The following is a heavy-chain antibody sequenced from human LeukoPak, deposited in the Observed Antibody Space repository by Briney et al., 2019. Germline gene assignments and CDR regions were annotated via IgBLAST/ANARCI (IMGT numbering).Heavy chain of an antibody. CDR3: ARHPNLDY. Sequence: PGGSLRLSCAASGFTFSSYAMSWVRQAPGKGLVWVSRINSDGSNSIYADSVKGRFTISRDNAKNTLYLQMNSLGAEDTAVYYCARHPNLDYWGQGTLVTVSS. V-gene: IGHV3-74*01. CDR2: INSDGSNS. CDR1: GFTFSSYA. J-gene: IGHJ4*02.